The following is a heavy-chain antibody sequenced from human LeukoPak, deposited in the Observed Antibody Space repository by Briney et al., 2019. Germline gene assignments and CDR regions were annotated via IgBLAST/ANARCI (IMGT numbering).Heavy chain of an antibody. Sequence: PGRSLRLSCAASGFTFSSYGMHWVRQAPGKGLEWVAVMSNDGSNKYYADSVKGRFTISRDNSKNTLYLQMNSLRAEDTAIYYCVKSGIAAAGQRGYFDYWGQGTLVTVSS. CDR3: VKSGIAAAGQRGYFDY. J-gene: IGHJ4*02. D-gene: IGHD6-13*01. V-gene: IGHV3-30*18. CDR1: GFTFSSYG. CDR2: MSNDGSNK.